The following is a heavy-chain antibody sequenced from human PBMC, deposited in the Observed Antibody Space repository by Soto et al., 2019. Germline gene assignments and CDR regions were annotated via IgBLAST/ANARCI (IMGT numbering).Heavy chain of an antibody. CDR3: ATNPSGWSFSDPGDYYYGMDV. V-gene: IGHV1-24*01. CDR1: GYTLTELS. Sequence: QVQLVQSGAEVKKPGASVKVSCKVSGYTLTELSMHWVRQAPGKGLEWMGGVDPEDGETIYAQKFQGRVTMTEDTSTDTAYMELSSLRSEDTAVYYCATNPSGWSFSDPGDYYYGMDVWGQGTTVTVSS. CDR2: VDPEDGET. J-gene: IGHJ6*02. D-gene: IGHD6-19*01.